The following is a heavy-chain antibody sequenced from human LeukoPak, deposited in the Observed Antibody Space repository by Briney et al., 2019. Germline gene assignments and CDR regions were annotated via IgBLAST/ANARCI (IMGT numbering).Heavy chain of an antibody. CDR1: GYSISSGYY. Sequence: PSETLSLTCTVSGYSISSGYYWGWIRQPPGKGLEWIGSIYHSGSTYYNPSLKSRVTISADTSKNQFSLKLSSVTAADTAVYYCAREVGGSPSYYYMDVWGKGTTVTVSS. D-gene: IGHD2-15*01. CDR2: IYHSGST. V-gene: IGHV4-38-2*02. J-gene: IGHJ6*03. CDR3: AREVGGSPSYYYMDV.